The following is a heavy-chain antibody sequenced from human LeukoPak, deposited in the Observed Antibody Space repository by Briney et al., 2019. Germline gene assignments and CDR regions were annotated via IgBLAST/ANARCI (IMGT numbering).Heavy chain of an antibody. Sequence: PGRSLRLSCAASGFTFSSYAMHWVRQAPGKGLEWVAVISYDGSNKYYADSAKGRFTISRDNSKNTLYLQMNSLRAEDTAVYYCARRYCSSTSCYTAFFDYWGQGTLVTVSS. CDR1: GFTFSSYA. CDR2: ISYDGSNK. D-gene: IGHD2-2*02. J-gene: IGHJ4*02. CDR3: ARRYCSSTSCYTAFFDY. V-gene: IGHV3-30*01.